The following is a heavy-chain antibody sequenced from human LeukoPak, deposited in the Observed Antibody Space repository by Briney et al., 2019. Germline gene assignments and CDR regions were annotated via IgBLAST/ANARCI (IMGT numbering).Heavy chain of an antibody. CDR1: GFTFSSYA. CDR3: ARGVAVDPHYFDY. J-gene: IGHJ4*02. V-gene: IGHV3-30*04. Sequence: PGGSLRLSCAASGFTFSSYAMHWVRQAPGKGLEWVAVISYDGSNKYYADSVKDRFTISRDNSKNTLYLQMNSLRAEDTAVYYCARGVAVDPHYFDYWGQGTLVTVSS. D-gene: IGHD6-19*01. CDR2: ISYDGSNK.